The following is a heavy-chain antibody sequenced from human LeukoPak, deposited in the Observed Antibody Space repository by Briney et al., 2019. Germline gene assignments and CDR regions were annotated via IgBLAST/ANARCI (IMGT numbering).Heavy chain of an antibody. D-gene: IGHD3-22*01. CDR2: INPSGSST. CDR3: ARDYYYDSSGYYYIPHTQNYYYYYGMDV. V-gene: IGHV1-46*01. CDR1: GYTFTSYY. Sequence: ASVKVSCKASGYTFTSYYMHWVRQAPGQGLEWMGLINPSGSSTSYAQKFQGRVTMTRDTSTSTVYMELSSLRSEDTAVYYCARDYYYDSSGYYYIPHTQNYYYYYGMDVWGQGTTVTVSS. J-gene: IGHJ6*02.